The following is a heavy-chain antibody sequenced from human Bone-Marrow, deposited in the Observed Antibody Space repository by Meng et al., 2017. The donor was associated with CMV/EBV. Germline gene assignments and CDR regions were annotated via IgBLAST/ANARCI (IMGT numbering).Heavy chain of an antibody. D-gene: IGHD2-2*01. CDR3: ARTYCSSSSCYLPRKFDH. J-gene: IGHJ5*02. V-gene: IGHV1-18*01. CDR1: GYTFSSYG. Sequence: ASVKVSCKASGYTFSSYGISWVRQAPGQGLEWMGWISAYNGNTNYAQKLQGTVTMSTDTSTSTAYMELRSLRSDDTAVDYRARTYCSSSSCYLPRKFDHWGQGTLVTVSS. CDR2: ISAYNGNT.